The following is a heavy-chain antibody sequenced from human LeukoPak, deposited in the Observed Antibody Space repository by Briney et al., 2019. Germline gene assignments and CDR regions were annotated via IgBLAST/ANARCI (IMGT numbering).Heavy chain of an antibody. J-gene: IGHJ4*02. Sequence: ASVKVSCKPSGYTFTGYYMHWVRQAPGQGLEWMGWFNPTSGGSDSAQKFQGRVTMTRDTSISTAYMELSRLRSDDTAVYYCAREYGGSQNYRSRLLDYWGQGTLVTVSS. V-gene: IGHV1-2*02. CDR3: AREYGGSQNYRSRLLDY. CDR1: GYTFTGYY. CDR2: FNPTSGGS. D-gene: IGHD3-10*01.